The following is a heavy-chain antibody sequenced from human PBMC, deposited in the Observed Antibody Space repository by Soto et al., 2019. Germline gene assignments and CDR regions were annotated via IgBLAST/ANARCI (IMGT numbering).Heavy chain of an antibody. D-gene: IGHD6-13*01. CDR2: ISGSGGST. V-gene: IGHV3-23*01. J-gene: IGHJ4*02. CDR1: GFTFSSYS. CDR3: ARRSSSWYFDC. Sequence: GGSLRLSCAASGFTFSSYSMNWVRQAPGKGLEWVSVISGSGGSTYYTDSVKGRFTISRDNSKNTLYLQMNSLRAEDTAVYYCARRSSSWYFDCWGQGTLVTVSS.